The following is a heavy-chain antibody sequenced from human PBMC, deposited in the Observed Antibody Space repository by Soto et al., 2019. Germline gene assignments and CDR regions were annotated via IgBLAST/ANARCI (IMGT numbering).Heavy chain of an antibody. J-gene: IGHJ3*01. CDR2: ISGGGGST. CDR3: AKGSIVVVNVIRPDAAFDV. Sequence: GGSLRLSCAASGFTFGNYGMNWVRQAPGKGLEWVSGISGGGGSTYYADSVKGRFTVSRDPSKSTVFLEMNSLRAEGTAVYYCAKGSIVVVNVIRPDAAFDVWGHGTLVTVSS. V-gene: IGHV3-23*01. CDR1: GFTFGNYG. D-gene: IGHD2-21*01.